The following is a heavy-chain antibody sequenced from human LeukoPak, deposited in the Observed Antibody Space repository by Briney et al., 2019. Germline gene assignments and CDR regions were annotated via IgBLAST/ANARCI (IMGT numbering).Heavy chain of an antibody. CDR3: AKDNGFLGGLSYYYYYGMDV. Sequence: PGGSLRLSCAASGFTFSSYGMHWVRQAPGKGLEWVAVIWYDGSNKYYADSVKGRFTISRDNSKNTLYLQMNSLRAEDTAVYYCAKDNGFLGGLSYYYYYGMDVWGQGTPVPVS. CDR2: IWYDGSNK. D-gene: IGHD3-16*02. CDR1: GFTFSSYG. J-gene: IGHJ6*02. V-gene: IGHV3-30*02.